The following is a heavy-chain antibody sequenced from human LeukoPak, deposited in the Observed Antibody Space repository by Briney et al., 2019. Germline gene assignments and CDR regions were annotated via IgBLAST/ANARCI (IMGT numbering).Heavy chain of an antibody. D-gene: IGHD2-15*01. V-gene: IGHV3-23*01. CDR2: ISGSAGIT. CDR3: ATGAASIGWLSHDH. CDR1: GFTFSSFS. Sequence: GGSLRLSCAASGFTFSSFSMSWVRQTPGKGLEWVSDISGSAGITKYADSVKGRFIISRDNSKNTLFLQMNSLTAEDTAVYYCATGAASIGWLSHDHWGQGTLVTVSS. J-gene: IGHJ4*02.